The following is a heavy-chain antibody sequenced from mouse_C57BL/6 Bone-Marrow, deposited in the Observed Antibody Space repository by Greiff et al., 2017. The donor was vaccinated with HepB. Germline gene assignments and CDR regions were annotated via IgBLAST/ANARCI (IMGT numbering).Heavy chain of an antibody. CDR1: GYTFTSYW. D-gene: IGHD2-2*01. CDR3: ARKGLRRRTWFAY. J-gene: IGHJ3*01. CDR2: IHPNSGST. V-gene: IGHV1-64*01. Sequence: QVQLKESGAELVKPGASVKLSCKASGYTFTSYWMHWVKQRPGQGLEWIGMIHPNSGSTNYNEKFKSKATLTVDKSSSTAYMQLSSLTSEDSAVYYCARKGLRRRTWFAYWGQGTLVTVSA.